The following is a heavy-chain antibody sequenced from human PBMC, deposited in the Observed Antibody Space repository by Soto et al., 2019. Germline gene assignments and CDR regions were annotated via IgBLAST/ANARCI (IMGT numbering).Heavy chain of an antibody. CDR2: IYYIGST. CDR1: GGSISSSSYY. CDR3: ARDYYESSGFDY. V-gene: IGHV4-39*02. D-gene: IGHD3-22*01. J-gene: IGHJ4*02. Sequence: PSETLSLTCTASGGSISSSSYYWGWIRQPPGKGLEWIGSIYYIGSTYYNPSLKSRITMSVDTSKNHFSLHLSSVTAADTAVYYCARDYYESSGFDYWGQGTLVTVS.